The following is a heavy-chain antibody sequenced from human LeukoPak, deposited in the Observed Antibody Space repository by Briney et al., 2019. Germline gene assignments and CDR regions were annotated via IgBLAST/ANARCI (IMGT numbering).Heavy chain of an antibody. J-gene: IGHJ4*02. CDR3: ARAGDTAMVLTFDY. D-gene: IGHD5-18*01. CDR2: IIPIFGTA. CDR1: GGTFSSYA. V-gene: IGHV1-69*06. Sequence: GSSVKVSCKASGGTFSSYAISWVRQAPGQGLEWMGGIIPIFGTANYAQNFQGRVTITADKSTSTAYMELSSLRSEDTAVYYCARAGDTAMVLTFDYWGQGTLVTVSS.